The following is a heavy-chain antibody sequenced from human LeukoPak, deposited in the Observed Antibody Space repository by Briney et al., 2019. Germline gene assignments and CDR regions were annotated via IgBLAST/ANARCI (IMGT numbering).Heavy chain of an antibody. D-gene: IGHD3-3*01. J-gene: IGHJ5*02. V-gene: IGHV4-59*02. CDR2: TENSGST. CDR1: GGSVKSYY. Sequence: PSETLSLTCTVSGGSVKSYYWSWIRQPPGKRLEWIGNTENSGSTHYNPSLKSRVSISVDKTKNHISLNLTSATAADTAMYYCARDTSDDFWSGSPRWFDPWGQGILVTVSS. CDR3: ARDTSDDFWSGSPRWFDP.